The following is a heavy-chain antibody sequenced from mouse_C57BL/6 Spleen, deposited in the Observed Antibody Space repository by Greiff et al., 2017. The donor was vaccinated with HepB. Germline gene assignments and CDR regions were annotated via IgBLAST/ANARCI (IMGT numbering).Heavy chain of an antibody. Sequence: VLLQQPGAELVKPGASVKLSCKASGYTFTSYWMHWVKQRPGRGLEWIGRIDPNSGGTKYNEKFKSKDTLTVDKPSSTAYMQLSSLTSEDSAVYYSEKSGNYKNYAMDYWDQGTSVTVSS. CDR1: GYTFTSYW. V-gene: IGHV1-72*01. J-gene: IGHJ4*01. CDR2: IDPNSGGT. D-gene: IGHD2-1*01. CDR3: EKSGNYKNYAMDY.